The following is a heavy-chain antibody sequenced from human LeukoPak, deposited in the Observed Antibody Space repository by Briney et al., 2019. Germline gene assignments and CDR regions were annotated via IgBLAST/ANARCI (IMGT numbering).Heavy chain of an antibody. CDR3: AKAGTTGIHHWFDP. V-gene: IGHV4-38-2*01. J-gene: IGHJ5*02. Sequence: SETLSLTCVVSGYSISNDYYWGWIRQPPGKGLEGIGNIYHSGGSYYNPSLKSRGTILVDTSKNQFSLKLSSVTAADTAVYYCAKAGTTGIHHWFDPWGQGNLVTVSS. CDR2: IYHSGGS. D-gene: IGHD1-1*01. CDR1: GYSISNDYY.